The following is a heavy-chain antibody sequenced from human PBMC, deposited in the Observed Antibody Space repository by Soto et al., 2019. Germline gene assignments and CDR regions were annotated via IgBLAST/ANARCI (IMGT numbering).Heavy chain of an antibody. J-gene: IGHJ6*02. CDR3: AKDANYYDSSGPPGYYGMDV. CDR2: ISYDGSNK. D-gene: IGHD3-22*01. CDR1: GFTFSSYG. Sequence: GGSLRLSCAASGFTFSSYGMHWVRQAPGKGLEWVAVISYDGSNKYYADSVKGRFTISRDNSKNTLYLQMNSLKAEDTGAYYCAKDANYYDSSGPPGYYGMDVWGQGTTVTVSS. V-gene: IGHV3-30*18.